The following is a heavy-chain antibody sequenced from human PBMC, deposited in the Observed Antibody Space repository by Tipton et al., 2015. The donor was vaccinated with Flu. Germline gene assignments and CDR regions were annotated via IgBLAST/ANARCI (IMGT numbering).Heavy chain of an antibody. CDR1: GFTFSDYY. J-gene: IGHJ4*02. CDR3: VRAIAAAGSR. D-gene: IGHD6-13*01. V-gene: IGHV3-11*01. Sequence: SLRLSCAASGFTFSDYYMSWIRQAPGKGLEWVSYISGSGTTIHYADSVRGRFTISRDNAKNSLYLQMNSLRAEDTAVYYCVRAIAAAGSRWGQGTLVTVSS. CDR2: ISGSGTTI.